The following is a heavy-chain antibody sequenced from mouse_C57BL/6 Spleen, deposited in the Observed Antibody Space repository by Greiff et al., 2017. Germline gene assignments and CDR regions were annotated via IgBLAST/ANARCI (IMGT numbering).Heavy chain of an antibody. J-gene: IGHJ4*01. CDR3: APIYYGSYGGLTGTVDY. CDR1: GYTFTDYN. CDR2: INPNNGGT. D-gene: IGHD2-1*01. V-gene: IGHV1-22*01. Sequence: VQLQQSGPELVKPGASVKMSCKASGYTFTDYNMHWVKQSHGKSLEWIGYINPNNGGTSYNQKFKGKATLTVNKSSSTAYMELRSLTSEDSAVYYCAPIYYGSYGGLTGTVDYWGQGTSVTVSS.